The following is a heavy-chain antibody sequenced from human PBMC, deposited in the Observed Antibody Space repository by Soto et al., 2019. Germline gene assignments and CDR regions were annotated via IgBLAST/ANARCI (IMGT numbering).Heavy chain of an antibody. J-gene: IGHJ4*02. Sequence: GGSLRLSCAASGFTFSSYGMHWVRQAPGKGLEWVTGILYDGSDKYYADSVKGRFTISRENSKNTLYLQMNSLRTEDSAVYYCAKAGGGFGDFVHHWGQGAPVTVS. CDR2: ILYDGSDK. CDR3: AKAGGGFGDFVHH. CDR1: GFTFSSYG. D-gene: IGHD3-10*01. V-gene: IGHV3-30*18.